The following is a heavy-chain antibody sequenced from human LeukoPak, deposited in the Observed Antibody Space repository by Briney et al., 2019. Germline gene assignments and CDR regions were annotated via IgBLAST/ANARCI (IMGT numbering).Heavy chain of an antibody. J-gene: IGHJ4*02. D-gene: IGHD3-16*02. Sequence: KPSETLSLTCTVSGASITSESSYWGWIHQPPGKGFQWIGGLVYDGSAHYNLSLQSHVSISADTSNNQFSLKLASVTASDTGVYFCARAPSYRRYSYHSWGQGTLVTVSS. V-gene: IGHV4-39*01. CDR3: ARAPSYRRYSYHS. CDR2: LVYDGSA. CDR1: GASITSESSY.